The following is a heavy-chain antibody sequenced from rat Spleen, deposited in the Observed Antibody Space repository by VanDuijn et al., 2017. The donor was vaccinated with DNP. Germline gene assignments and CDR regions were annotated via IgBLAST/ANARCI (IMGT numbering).Heavy chain of an antibody. CDR1: GFTFSDFY. V-gene: IGHV5-20*01. Sequence: EVQLVESGGGLAQPGRSLKLSCAASGFTFSDFYMAWVRRAPAKGLEWVAYSRYDGVSTYNGDSVRGRFTISRDNAKTTLYLQMNSLRSEDTATYYCTRSPGYGWFAYWGQGTLVTVSS. CDR3: TRSPGYGWFAY. CDR2: SRYDGVST. J-gene: IGHJ3*01. D-gene: IGHD4-3*01.